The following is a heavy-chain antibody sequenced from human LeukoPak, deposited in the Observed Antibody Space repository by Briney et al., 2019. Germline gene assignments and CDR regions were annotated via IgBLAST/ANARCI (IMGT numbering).Heavy chain of an antibody. CDR3: ARGPQRGIAVALYYYYGMDV. D-gene: IGHD6-19*01. J-gene: IGHJ6*02. CDR2: INHSGST. V-gene: IGHV4-34*01. Sequence: SETLSLTCAVYGGSFSGYYWSWIRQPPGKGLGWIGEINHSGSTNYNPSLKSRVTISVDTSKNQFSLKLSSVTAADTAVYYCARGPQRGIAVALYYYYGMDVWGQGITVTVSS. CDR1: GGSFSGYY.